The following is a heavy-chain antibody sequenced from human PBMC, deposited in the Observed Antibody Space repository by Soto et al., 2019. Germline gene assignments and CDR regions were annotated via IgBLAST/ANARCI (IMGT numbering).Heavy chain of an antibody. Sequence: ASVKVSCKASGGTFSSYAISWVRQAPGQGLEWMAGIIPIFGTANYAQKFQGRVTITADESTSTAYMELSSLRSEDTAVYYCARVRYYYDSSGPSGYYGMDVWGQGTTVTVSS. J-gene: IGHJ6*02. CDR3: ARVRYYYDSSGPSGYYGMDV. D-gene: IGHD3-22*01. CDR1: GGTFSSYA. CDR2: IIPIFGTA. V-gene: IGHV1-69*13.